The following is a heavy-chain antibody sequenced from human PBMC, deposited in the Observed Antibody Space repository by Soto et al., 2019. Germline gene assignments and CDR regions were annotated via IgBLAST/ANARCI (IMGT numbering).Heavy chain of an antibody. V-gene: IGHV3-11*01. Sequence: QVQLVESGGGLVKPGGSLRLSCAASGFSFSDYYMSWIRQAPGKGLEWISYISNSGRTIYYADSLKGRFTISRDNAKNSLYLQMNSLRVDDTAMYYCARLPYPWGWCDPWGQGTLVTVSS. CDR3: ARLPYPWGWCDP. D-gene: IGHD3-16*01. CDR1: GFSFSDYY. CDR2: ISNSGRTI. J-gene: IGHJ5*02.